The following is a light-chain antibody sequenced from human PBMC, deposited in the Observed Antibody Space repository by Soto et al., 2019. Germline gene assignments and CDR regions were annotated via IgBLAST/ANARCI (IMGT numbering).Light chain of an antibody. J-gene: IGKJ4*01. CDR1: QGISSF. V-gene: IGKV1-9*01. CDR3: QQLNSYPLT. Sequence: DIQLTQSPSFLSASVGDRVTITCRASQGISSFLAWYPQKPGKAPKLLIYAASTLQSGVPSRFSGSGSGTEFTLTVSSLQPEDFATYFCQQLNSYPLTFGGGTKVAI. CDR2: AAS.